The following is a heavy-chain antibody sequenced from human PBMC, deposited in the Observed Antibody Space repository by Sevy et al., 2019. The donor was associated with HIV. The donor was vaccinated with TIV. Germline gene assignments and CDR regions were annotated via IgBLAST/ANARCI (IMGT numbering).Heavy chain of an antibody. CDR1: GFTFSDYY. D-gene: IGHD7-27*01. CDR2: PSSSGSTI. V-gene: IGHV3-11*01. CDR3: ATDLSRTGIRGAFDI. Sequence: GGSLRLSCAASGFTFSDYYMSWIRLAPEKWLEWVSYPSSSGSTIYYADSVKGRFTISRDNAKNSLYLQMNSLRAEDTAVYYCATDLSRTGIRGAFDIWGQGTMVTVSS. J-gene: IGHJ3*02.